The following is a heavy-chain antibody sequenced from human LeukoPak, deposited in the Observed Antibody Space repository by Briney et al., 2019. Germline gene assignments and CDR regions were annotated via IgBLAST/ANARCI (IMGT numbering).Heavy chain of an antibody. Sequence: GGSLRLSCAASGFTFSSYSVNWVCQAPGKGLEWVSSISSSSSYIYYADSVKGRFTISRDNAKNSLYLQMNSLRAEDTAVYYCARDLYDSSGYYYGYWGQGTLVTVSS. V-gene: IGHV3-21*01. J-gene: IGHJ4*02. CDR1: GFTFSSYS. CDR2: ISSSSSYI. D-gene: IGHD3-22*01. CDR3: ARDLYDSSGYYYGY.